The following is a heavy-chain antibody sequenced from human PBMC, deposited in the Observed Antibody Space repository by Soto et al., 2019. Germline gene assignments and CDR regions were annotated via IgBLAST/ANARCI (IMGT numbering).Heavy chain of an antibody. J-gene: IGHJ6*02. CDR3: ARADRTLVTSYSLDV. V-gene: IGHV4-4*02. Sequence: SETLSLTCAVSGGSISSSNWWSWVRQPPGKGLEWIGEIYHSGSTNYNPSLKSRVTISVDKSKNQFSLKLSSVTDADTAAYYCARADRTLVTSYSLDVWGQGTTVPVSS. D-gene: IGHD2-21*02. CDR2: IYHSGST. CDR1: GGSISSSNW.